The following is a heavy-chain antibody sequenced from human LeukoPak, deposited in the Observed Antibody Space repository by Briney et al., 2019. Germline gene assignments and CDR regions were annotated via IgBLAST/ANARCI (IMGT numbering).Heavy chain of an antibody. Sequence: GGSLRLSWAASGFTFSGHWIRWVRQAPGKGLECVANINQGGSDKYYVDSVKGRFTISRDNANNLLYLQMNSLRGEDTAVYYCTRDRSRAEDDWGQGTLVTVSS. J-gene: IGHJ4*02. CDR1: GFTFSGHW. CDR3: TRDRSRAEDD. V-gene: IGHV3-7*01. D-gene: IGHD1-14*01. CDR2: INQGGSDK.